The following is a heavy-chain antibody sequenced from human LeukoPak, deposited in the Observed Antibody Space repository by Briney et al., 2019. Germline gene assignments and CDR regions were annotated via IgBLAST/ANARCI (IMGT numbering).Heavy chain of an antibody. J-gene: IGHJ4*02. CDR3: AKDWTYSRWIFDY. Sequence: GGSLRLSCAASGFTFSSYGMHWVRQAPGKGLEWVSAISGSGGSTYYADSVKGRFTISRGNSKNTLYLQMNSLRAEDTAVYYCAKDWTYSRWIFDYWGQGTLVTVSS. D-gene: IGHD4-11*01. CDR2: ISGSGGST. V-gene: IGHV3-23*01. CDR1: GFTFSSYG.